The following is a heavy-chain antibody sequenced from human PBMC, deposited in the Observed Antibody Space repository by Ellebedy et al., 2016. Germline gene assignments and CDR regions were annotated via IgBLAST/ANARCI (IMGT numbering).Heavy chain of an antibody. V-gene: IGHV4-39*07. CDR3: ARGLYFDSSGYHFWFDP. CDR1: GGSISSSSYY. Sequence: SETLSLTXTVSGGSISSSSYYWGWIRQPPGKGLEWIGSIYYSGSTYYNPSLKSRVTMSVDTSKKEFSLRLISVTAADTAVYYCARGLYFDSSGYHFWFDPWGQGTLVTVSS. CDR2: IYYSGST. J-gene: IGHJ5*02. D-gene: IGHD3-22*01.